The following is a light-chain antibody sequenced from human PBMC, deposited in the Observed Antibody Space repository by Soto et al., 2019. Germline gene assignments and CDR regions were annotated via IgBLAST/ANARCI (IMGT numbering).Light chain of an antibody. CDR3: EYYGSSIT. V-gene: IGKV3-20*01. J-gene: IGKJ4*01. Sequence: EIVLTQSPATLSLSPGERVPLSCRASQSISNNHLAWYQQKPGQAPRLLIHGTSNRATGIPDRFSGSGSGTDFTLTFSRLEPEDFAVYYCEYYGSSITFGGGTKVDIK. CDR2: GTS. CDR1: QSISNNH.